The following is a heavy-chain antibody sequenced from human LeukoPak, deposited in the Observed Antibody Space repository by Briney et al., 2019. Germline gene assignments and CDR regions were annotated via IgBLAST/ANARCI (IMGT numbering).Heavy chain of an antibody. Sequence: SQTLSLTCTVSGGSISSGGYYWSWIRQHPGKGLEWIGYIYYSGSTYYNPSLKSRVTISVDTSKNQLSLKLSSVTAADTAVYYCARDLWFGELSYYGMGVWGKGTTVTVSS. D-gene: IGHD3-10*01. CDR3: ARDLWFGELSYYGMGV. CDR2: IYYSGST. J-gene: IGHJ6*04. V-gene: IGHV4-31*03. CDR1: GGSISSGGYY.